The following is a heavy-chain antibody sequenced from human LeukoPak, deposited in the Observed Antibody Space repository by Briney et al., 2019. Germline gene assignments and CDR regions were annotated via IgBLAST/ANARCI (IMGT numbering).Heavy chain of an antibody. Sequence: PSETLSLTCTVSGGSISTYYWNWIRQPPGKGLEWIGYIYYSGSTNYNPSLKSRVTISVDTSKNQFSLNLTSVTAADTAVYYCARGDIRQTFDNWGQGTLVTVSS. CDR2: IYYSGST. CDR1: GGSISTYY. D-gene: IGHD2-15*01. V-gene: IGHV4-59*01. CDR3: ARGDIRQTFDN. J-gene: IGHJ4*02.